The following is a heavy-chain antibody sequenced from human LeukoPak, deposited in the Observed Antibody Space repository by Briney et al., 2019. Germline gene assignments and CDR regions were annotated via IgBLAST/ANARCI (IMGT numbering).Heavy chain of an antibody. CDR2: INHGGST. V-gene: IGHV4-34*01. D-gene: IGHD3-22*01. J-gene: IGHJ4*02. CDR3: ARAPLDSSGYYIKFDY. CDR1: GGSFSGYY. Sequence: SETLSLTCAVYGGSFSGYYWSWIRQPPGKGLEWIGEINHGGSTKYGPSLKSRVTISVDTSKNQFSLKLSSVTAADTAVYYCARAPLDSSGYYIKFDYWGQGTLVTVSS.